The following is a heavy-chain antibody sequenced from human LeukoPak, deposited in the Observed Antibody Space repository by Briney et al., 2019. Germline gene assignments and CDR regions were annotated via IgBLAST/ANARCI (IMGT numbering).Heavy chain of an antibody. J-gene: IGHJ1*01. V-gene: IGHV3-30-3*01. D-gene: IGHD6-13*01. CDR3: ARDTAAVPAEYFQH. CDR2: ISYDGSNK. CDR1: GFTFSSYA. Sequence: GGSLRLSCAASGFTFSSYAMHWVRQAPGKGLEWVAVISYDGSNKYYADSVKGRFTISRDNSKNTPYLQMNSLRAEDTAVYYCARDTAAVPAEYFQHWGQGTLVTVSS.